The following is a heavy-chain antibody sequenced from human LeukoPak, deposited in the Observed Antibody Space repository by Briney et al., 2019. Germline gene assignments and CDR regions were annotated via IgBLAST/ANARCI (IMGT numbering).Heavy chain of an antibody. J-gene: IGHJ6*02. D-gene: IGHD5/OR15-5a*01. V-gene: IGHV4-4*07. Sequence: PSETLSLTCTVSGGSISGYYWSWIRQPAGKGLEWIGRIYPSGSTNFNPSLKSRVTMSVDTSKNQFSLNLSSVTAADTAVYYCARGDSTNQDGDYYGLDVWGQGTTVTVSS. CDR3: ARGDSTNQDGDYYGLDV. CDR1: GGSISGYY. CDR2: IYPSGST.